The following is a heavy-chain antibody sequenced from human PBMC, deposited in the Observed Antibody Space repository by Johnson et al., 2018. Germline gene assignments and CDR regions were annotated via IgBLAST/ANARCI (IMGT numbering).Heavy chain of an antibody. CDR1: GGTFSSYA. V-gene: IGHV1-69*12. D-gene: IGHD5-18*01. J-gene: IGHJ6*02. CDR2: IIPIFGTA. CDR3: ARAGNTAPRDGMDV. Sequence: QVQLVQSGAEVKKXGSSVKVSCKASGGTFSSYAISWVRQAPGQGLEWMGGIIPIFGTANYAQQFQGRVTITADESTSPAYMELSSLRSDDTAVYYCARAGNTAPRDGMDVWGQGTTVTVSS.